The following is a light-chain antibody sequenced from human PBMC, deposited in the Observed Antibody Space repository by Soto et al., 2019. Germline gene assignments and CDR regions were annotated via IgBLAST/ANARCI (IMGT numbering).Light chain of an antibody. CDR3: CSYAGSSTSVV. CDR1: SSDVGSYNL. CDR2: EVI. J-gene: IGLJ2*01. V-gene: IGLV2-23*02. Sequence: QSVLTQPASLSGSPGQSITISCTGTSSDVGSYNLVSWYQQHPGKAPKLMIYEVIKRPSGVSNRFSGSKSGNTASLTISGLQAEDEADYYCCSYAGSSTSVVFGGGTKLTVL.